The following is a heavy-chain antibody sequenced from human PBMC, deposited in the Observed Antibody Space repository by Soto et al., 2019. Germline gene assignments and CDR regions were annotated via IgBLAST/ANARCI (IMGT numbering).Heavy chain of an antibody. J-gene: IGHJ4*02. CDR3: ARGGGDGYKFDY. CDR1: GFTFSTYT. CDR2: ISSGSSYI. Sequence: EVQLVESGGGLVKPGESLRLSCAASGFTFSTYTMNWVRQAPGKGLEWVSFISSGSSYIYYADSVKGRFTISRDNTKDSLYLQMNSLRAEDTAVYYCARGGGDGYKFDYWGQGTLVTVSS. V-gene: IGHV3-21*01. D-gene: IGHD5-12*01.